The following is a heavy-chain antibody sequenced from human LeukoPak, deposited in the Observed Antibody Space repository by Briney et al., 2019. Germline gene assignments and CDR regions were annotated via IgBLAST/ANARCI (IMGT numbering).Heavy chain of an antibody. Sequence: GGSLRLSCAASGFTFSNAWMNWVRQAPGKGLEWVGRIRSKTEGGRTDYAAPVKGRFTISRDDSKDTLYLQMNTLKTEDTAVHYCSTDNDYGDYGFDYWGQGTLVTVSS. D-gene: IGHD4-17*01. CDR2: IRSKTEGGRT. V-gene: IGHV3-15*01. J-gene: IGHJ4*02. CDR1: GFTFSNAW. CDR3: STDNDYGDYGFDY.